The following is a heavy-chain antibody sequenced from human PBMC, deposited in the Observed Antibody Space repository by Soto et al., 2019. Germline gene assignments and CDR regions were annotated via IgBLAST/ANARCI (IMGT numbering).Heavy chain of an antibody. CDR3: ARLAADGYSYYYGMDV. CDR1: GGSISSGDYY. J-gene: IGHJ6*02. CDR2: IYYSGST. V-gene: IGHV4-31*03. D-gene: IGHD2-15*01. Sequence: SETLSLTCTVSGGSISSGDYYWTWIRQHPGKGLEWIGYIYYSGSTYYNPSLKSRVTISVDTSKNQFSLKLSSVTAADTAVYYCARLAADGYSYYYGMDVWGQGTTVTVSS.